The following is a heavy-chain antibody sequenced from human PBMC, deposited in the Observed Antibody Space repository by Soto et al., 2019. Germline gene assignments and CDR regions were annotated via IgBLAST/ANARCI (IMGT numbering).Heavy chain of an antibody. CDR2: VNPIVSMS. Sequence: QVQLVQSGAEVKRPGSSVKVSCKASGDTFNFYSINWVRQAPGLGLEWMGRVNPIVSMSNYAQKFQGRVTMTADKSRSIAYMELSSLISEDTAIYYCASRYGSGYRAFDYWGQGALVTVSS. CDR1: GDTFNFYS. V-gene: IGHV1-69*02. D-gene: IGHD3-10*01. CDR3: ASRYGSGYRAFDY. J-gene: IGHJ4*02.